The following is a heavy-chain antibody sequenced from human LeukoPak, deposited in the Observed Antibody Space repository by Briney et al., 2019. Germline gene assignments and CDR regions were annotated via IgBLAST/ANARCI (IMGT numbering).Heavy chain of an antibody. CDR1: GDSISYYY. V-gene: IGHV4-34*01. Sequence: SETLSLTCTVSGDSISYYYWSWIRQPPGKGLEWIGEINHSGSTNYNPSLKSRVTISVDTSKNQFSLKLSSVTAADTAVYYCARVDRGVILYYYYMDVWGKGTTVTVSS. CDR3: ARVDRGVILYYYYMDV. D-gene: IGHD3-10*01. J-gene: IGHJ6*03. CDR2: INHSGST.